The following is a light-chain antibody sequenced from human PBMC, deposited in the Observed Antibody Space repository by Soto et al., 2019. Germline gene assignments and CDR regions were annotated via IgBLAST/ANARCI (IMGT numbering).Light chain of an antibody. Sequence: QSVLTQPRSVSGSPGQSVTISCTGTSSDVGGSKFVSWYQQRPGKAPRLMIYDVTERASGVPDRFSGSKSGNTASLTISGLQAEDEADYYCCSYAGTYTGVFGTGTKVTVL. CDR3: CSYAGTYTGV. CDR1: SSDVGGSKF. CDR2: DVT. V-gene: IGLV2-11*01. J-gene: IGLJ1*01.